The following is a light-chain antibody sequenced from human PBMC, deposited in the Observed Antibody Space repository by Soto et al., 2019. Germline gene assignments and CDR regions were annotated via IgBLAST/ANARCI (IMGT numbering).Light chain of an antibody. V-gene: IGLV2-23*01. CDR2: EAT. Sequence: QSALTQPASVSGSPGQSITISCTGTSSDVGGYKYVSWYQQHPDKAPTLLIYEATKRPSGISDRFSGSKSGFTASLTISGLRAEDEAEYYCCSLEGSNALVVFGGGTKLPVL. CDR1: SSDVGGYKY. CDR3: CSLEGSNALVV. J-gene: IGLJ2*01.